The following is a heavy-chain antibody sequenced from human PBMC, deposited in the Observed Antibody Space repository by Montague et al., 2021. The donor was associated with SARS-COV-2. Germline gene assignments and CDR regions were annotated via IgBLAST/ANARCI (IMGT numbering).Heavy chain of an antibody. J-gene: IGHJ4*02. CDR3: ATAWARGY. V-gene: IGHV3-21*06. CDR2: IGGTSHYI. CDR1: GLNFRTYT. D-gene: IGHD3-10*01. Sequence: SLRLSCAVSGLNFRTYTMNWVRQAPGKGLEWVSSIGGTSHYISYPDSVQGRFTVSRDNAKNSLYLQMNNLTAEDTAVYYCATAWARGYWGQGTLVTVSS.